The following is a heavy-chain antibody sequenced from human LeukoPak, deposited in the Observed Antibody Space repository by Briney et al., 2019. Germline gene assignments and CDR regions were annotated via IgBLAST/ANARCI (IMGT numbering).Heavy chain of an antibody. D-gene: IGHD3-3*01. Sequence: SETLSLTFAVYGGSFSGYYWSWIRQPPGKGLELIGEINHSGSTNYNPSLKSRVTISVDTSKNQFSLKLSSVTAADTAVYYCARGGTNYDFKNWFDPWGQGTLVTVSS. CDR3: ARGGTNYDFKNWFDP. CDR1: GGSFSGYY. V-gene: IGHV4-34*01. CDR2: INHSGST. J-gene: IGHJ5*02.